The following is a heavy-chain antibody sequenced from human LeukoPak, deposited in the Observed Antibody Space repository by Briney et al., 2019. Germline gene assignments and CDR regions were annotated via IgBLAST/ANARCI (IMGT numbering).Heavy chain of an antibody. CDR3: AFDYYDGSGYSDY. J-gene: IGHJ4*02. D-gene: IGHD3-22*01. V-gene: IGHV1-69*02. CDR1: GGTFSSYT. Sequence: ASVKVSCKASGGTFSSYTISWVRQAPGQGLEWMGRIIPILGIANYAQKFQGRVPITADKSTSTAYMELSSLRSEDTAVYYCAFDYYDGSGYSDYWGQGTLVTVSS. CDR2: IIPILGIA.